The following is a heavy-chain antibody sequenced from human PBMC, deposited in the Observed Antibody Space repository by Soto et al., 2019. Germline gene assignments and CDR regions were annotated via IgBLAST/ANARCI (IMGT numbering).Heavy chain of an antibody. D-gene: IGHD2-2*02. J-gene: IGHJ3*02. V-gene: IGHV4-4*02. CDR3: ARLYYGDAFDI. CDR1: GGSISRSNW. Sequence: QLRLREWGPGLVNPWGTLSLTCAVPGGSISRSNWWIWVRQPPGKGLKWIGEIYHSGRTNYNPSLKIRVTISVDKSKNQFSLKLSSVTAADTAVYYCARLYYGDAFDIWGQGTMVTVSS. CDR2: IYHSGRT.